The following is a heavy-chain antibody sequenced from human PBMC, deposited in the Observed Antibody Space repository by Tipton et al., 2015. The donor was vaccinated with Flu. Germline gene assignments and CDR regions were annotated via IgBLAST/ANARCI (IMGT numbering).Heavy chain of an antibody. D-gene: IGHD2-2*01. CDR2: IGTAGDT. CDR3: AREPRSGASAGSFDS. CDR1: GFTFSSYD. J-gene: IGHJ4*02. Sequence: SLRLSCAASGFTFSSYDMHWVRQGIGEGLEWISGIGTAGDTYYSDSVKGRFTISRENARNSLSLQLNSLRAGDTALYYCAREPRSGASAGSFDSWGQGTLVTVSS. V-gene: IGHV3-13*04.